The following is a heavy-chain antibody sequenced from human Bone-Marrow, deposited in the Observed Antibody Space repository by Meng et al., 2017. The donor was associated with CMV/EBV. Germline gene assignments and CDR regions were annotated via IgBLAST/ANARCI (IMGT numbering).Heavy chain of an antibody. V-gene: IGHV4-34*01. Sequence: SETLSLTCAVYGGSFSGYYWSWIRQPPGKGLEWIGEINHSGSTNYNPSLKSRVTISVDTSKNQFSLKLSSVTAADTAVYYCARGRRVVPAAVDSNNDYWGQGQLVNVSS. CDR3: ARGRRVVPAAVDSNNDY. J-gene: IGHJ4*02. CDR1: GGSFSGYY. D-gene: IGHD2-2*01. CDR2: INHSGST.